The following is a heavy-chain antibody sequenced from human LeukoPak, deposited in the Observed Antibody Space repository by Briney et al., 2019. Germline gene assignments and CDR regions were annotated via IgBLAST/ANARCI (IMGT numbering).Heavy chain of an antibody. CDR1: GGSFSGYY. CDR2: INHSGST. D-gene: IGHD3-10*01. Sequence: PSETLSLTCAVYGGSFSGYYWSWIRQPPGKGLEWIGEINHSGSTNYNPSLKSRVTISVDTSKNQFSLKLSSVTAADTAVYYCARGWFPPNWFDPWGQGTLVTVSS. CDR3: ARGWFPPNWFDP. J-gene: IGHJ5*02. V-gene: IGHV4-34*01.